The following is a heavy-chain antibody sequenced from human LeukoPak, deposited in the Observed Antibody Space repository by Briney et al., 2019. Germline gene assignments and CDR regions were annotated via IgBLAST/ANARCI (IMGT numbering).Heavy chain of an antibody. CDR2: TYYRSKWLN. D-gene: IGHD3-22*01. V-gene: IGHV6-1*01. CDR3: ARGVASDYYDHYGLSGGLDY. J-gene: IGHJ4*02. Sequence: SQTLSLTCAISGDSVSTIVVAWNWIRQSPSGGLEWLGRTYYRSKWLNDYAVSMRGRITITPDTSQNHFSLHLNSVTPEDTAVYFCARGVASDYYDHYGLSGGLDYWGQGTLVTVSS. CDR1: GDSVSTIVVA.